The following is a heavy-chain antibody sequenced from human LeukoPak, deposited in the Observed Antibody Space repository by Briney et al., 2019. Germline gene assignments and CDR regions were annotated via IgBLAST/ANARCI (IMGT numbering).Heavy chain of an antibody. CDR2: IIPIFGTA. CDR3: ARRSWTDYNFDY. Sequence: SVKVSCKASGGTFSSYAISWVRQAPGQGLEWMGGIIPIFGTANYAQKFQGRVTITADESTSTAYMGLSSLRSEDTAVYYCARRSWTDYNFDYWGQGTLVTVSS. J-gene: IGHJ4*02. V-gene: IGHV1-69*13. CDR1: GGTFSSYA. D-gene: IGHD1-1*01.